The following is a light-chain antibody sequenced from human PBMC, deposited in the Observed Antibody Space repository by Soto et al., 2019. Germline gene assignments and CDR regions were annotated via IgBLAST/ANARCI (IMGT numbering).Light chain of an antibody. V-gene: IGKV1-27*01. Sequence: DIQMTQSPSSLSASVGDRVTITCRARQGISNYLAWYQQKPGKVPKLLIFAESTLQSGVPSRFSGSGSGTDFTLTISSLQPEDVATYYCQKYNSAPCTFGQGTKVEIK. J-gene: IGKJ1*01. CDR1: QGISNY. CDR2: AES. CDR3: QKYNSAPCT.